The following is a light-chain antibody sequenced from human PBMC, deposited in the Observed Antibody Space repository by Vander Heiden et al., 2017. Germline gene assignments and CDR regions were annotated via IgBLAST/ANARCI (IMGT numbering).Light chain of an antibody. CDR1: ALPKKY. J-gene: IGLJ1*01. CDR2: EDS. Sequence: SYALTQPPSVSVSPGQTARITCSGDALPKKYAYLYQQKSGQDPLLVIYEDSKLPSAIPESFSGYGSGTIATLTISGAQVEDEDDYYCYATNSSGSVFGTGTKVTVL. V-gene: IGLV3-10*03. CDR3: YATNSSGSV.